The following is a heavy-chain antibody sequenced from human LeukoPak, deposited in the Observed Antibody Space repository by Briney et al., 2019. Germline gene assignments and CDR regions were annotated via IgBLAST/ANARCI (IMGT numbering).Heavy chain of an antibody. D-gene: IGHD5-18*01. CDR3: ARDAVDTANAV. J-gene: IGHJ6*02. CDR2: INSDGSIT. Sequence: GGSLRLSCAASGFPFSSYWMHWARQAPGKGLVWVSHINSDGSITRYADSVKGRFTISRDNAKNTLYLQMNSLRAEDTAVYYCARDAVDTANAVWGQGTTVTVSS. V-gene: IGHV3-74*01. CDR1: GFPFSSYW.